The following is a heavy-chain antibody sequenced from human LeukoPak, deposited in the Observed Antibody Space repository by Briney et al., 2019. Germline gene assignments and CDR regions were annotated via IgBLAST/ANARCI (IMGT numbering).Heavy chain of an antibody. CDR2: IYYSGST. CDR1: GGSISSYY. V-gene: IGHV4-59*01. J-gene: IGHJ3*02. Sequence: PSETLSLTCTVSGGSISSYYWSWIRQPPGKELEWVGYIYYSGSTNYNPSLKSRVTISVDMSKNQFSLKLSSVTAADTAVYYCARVRGYSSLNAFDIWGQGTMVTVSS. CDR3: ARVRGYSSLNAFDI. D-gene: IGHD6-13*01.